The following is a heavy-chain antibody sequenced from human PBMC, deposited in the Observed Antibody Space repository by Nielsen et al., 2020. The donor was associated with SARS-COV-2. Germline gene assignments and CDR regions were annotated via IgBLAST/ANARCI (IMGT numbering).Heavy chain of an antibody. CDR2: INAGNGNT. D-gene: IGHD6-19*01. Sequence: ASVKVSCKASGYRFTSYSVSWVRQAPGQGLEWMGWINAGNGNTKYSQKFQGRVTMTRDTSANTAYMELSSLSSEDTAVYYCARITPSSGWDYWGQGTLVTVSS. CDR3: ARITPSSGWDY. V-gene: IGHV1-3*01. J-gene: IGHJ4*02. CDR1: GYRFTSYS.